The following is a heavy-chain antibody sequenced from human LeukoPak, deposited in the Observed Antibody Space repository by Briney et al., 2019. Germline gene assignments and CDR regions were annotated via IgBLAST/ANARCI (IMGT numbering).Heavy chain of an antibody. CDR1: GFTFSSYW. V-gene: IGHV3-7*01. CDR2: IKQDGSEK. Sequence: GGSLRLSCAASGFTFSSYWMSWVRQAPGKGLEWVANIKQDGSEKYYVDSVKGRFTISRDNAKNSLYLQMNSLRAEDTAVYYCARARELLWFGELLRRPYYFDYRGQGTLVTVSS. D-gene: IGHD3-10*01. CDR3: ARARELLWFGELLRRPYYFDY. J-gene: IGHJ4*02.